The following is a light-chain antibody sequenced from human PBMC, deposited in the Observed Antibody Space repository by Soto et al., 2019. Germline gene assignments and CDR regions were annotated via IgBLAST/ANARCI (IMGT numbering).Light chain of an antibody. J-gene: IGKJ1*01. V-gene: IGKV3-20*01. CDR2: GAS. CDR3: QQYVSSPWA. Sequence: EIVLAQSPGTLSLSPGESATLSCRVSQSVSSSFLAWYQQKAGQAPRLLIYGASRRATGIPDRFSGSGSGTDFTLTISRLEPEDFAVYYCQQYVSSPWAFSQGTKVEI. CDR1: QSVSSSF.